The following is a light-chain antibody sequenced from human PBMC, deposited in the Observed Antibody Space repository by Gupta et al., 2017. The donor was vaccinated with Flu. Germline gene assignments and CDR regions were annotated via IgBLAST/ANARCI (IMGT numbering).Light chain of an antibody. Sequence: ITTSCTGTSSDVGAFNYVSWYQQHPGKAPKFLIYEVSNRPSGVSDRFSGSKSGNTASLTISGLQTEDEADYYCFSYTTRTTPYVFGTGTKVSVL. CDR3: FSYTTRTTPYV. V-gene: IGLV2-14*01. CDR1: SSDVGAFNY. J-gene: IGLJ1*01. CDR2: EVS.